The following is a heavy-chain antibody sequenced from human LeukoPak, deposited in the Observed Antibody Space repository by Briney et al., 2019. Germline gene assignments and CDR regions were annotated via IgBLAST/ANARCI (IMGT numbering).Heavy chain of an antibody. CDR1: GGSVSDYY. CDR3: ARRGAHYYGSGSYYNSRRNWFDP. CDR2: IYYTGT. V-gene: IGHV4-59*02. Sequence: PSETLSLTCTVSGGSVSDYYWSWIRQSPGKGLEWIGYIYYTGTGYNPPLKSRVTISADTSKNQFSLNLSSVTAADTAVYYCARRGAHYYGSGSYYNSRRNWFDPWGQGTLVTVSS. D-gene: IGHD3-10*01. J-gene: IGHJ5*02.